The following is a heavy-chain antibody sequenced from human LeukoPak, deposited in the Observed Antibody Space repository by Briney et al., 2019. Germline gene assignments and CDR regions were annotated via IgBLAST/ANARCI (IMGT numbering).Heavy chain of an antibody. D-gene: IGHD1-26*01. CDR2: ITGSGGYT. J-gene: IGHJ4*02. Sequence: GGSLRLSCTASGFTSANYAVSWVRQAPGKGLEWVSAITGSGGYTYYADSVKGRFTISRDDSKNTLYLQMNSLRAEDTAVYYCAKENSGKYPDYWGQGALVTVSS. CDR3: AKENSGKYPDY. CDR1: GFTSANYA. V-gene: IGHV3-23*01.